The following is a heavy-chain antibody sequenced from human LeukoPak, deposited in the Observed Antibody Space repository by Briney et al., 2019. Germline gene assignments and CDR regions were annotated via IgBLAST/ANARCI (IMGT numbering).Heavy chain of an antibody. Sequence: SETLSLTCAVYRGSFSGSYWNWIRQPPGKGLEWIGESNHRGSTNYNPSLRSRVTISVDTSKNQFSLKLSSVTAADTAVYYCARKISPTIRYNTSRGRYFDYWGQGTLVNVSS. CDR2: SNHRGST. CDR3: ARKISPTIRYNTSRGRYFDY. V-gene: IGHV4-34*01. J-gene: IGHJ4*02. CDR1: RGSFSGSY. D-gene: IGHD1-14*01.